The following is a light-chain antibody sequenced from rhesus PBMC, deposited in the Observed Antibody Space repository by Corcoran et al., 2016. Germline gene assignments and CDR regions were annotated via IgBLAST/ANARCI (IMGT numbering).Light chain of an antibody. J-gene: IGKJ1*01. Sequence: DIQMSQSPSSLSVSVGDKVTITGRASQGMSNAFAWYQQKPGKAPKLLIYAASSLESGVPSRLSGRRSGTDFPLPINCLQPEYFATYYCQQGYSAPWTFGQGTKVEIK. CDR1: QGMSNA. CDR2: AAS. V-gene: IGKV1-33*02. CDR3: QQGYSAPWT.